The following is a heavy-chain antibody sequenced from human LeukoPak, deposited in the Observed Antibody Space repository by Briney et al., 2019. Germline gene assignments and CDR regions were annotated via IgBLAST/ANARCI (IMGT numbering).Heavy chain of an antibody. CDR1: GFHFSDYG. D-gene: IGHD5-12*01. J-gene: IGHJ4*01. CDR3: ARGSGSGYLSEGPKY. Sequence: GGSLRLSCAASGFHFSDYGMHWVRQAPGKGLEWVACVRHDGSNEYYADSTKGRFPISSDNAKNPLYLQTNRLRDEDTAVDSCARGSGSGYLSEGPKYWG. CDR2: VRHDGSNE. V-gene: IGHV3-30*02.